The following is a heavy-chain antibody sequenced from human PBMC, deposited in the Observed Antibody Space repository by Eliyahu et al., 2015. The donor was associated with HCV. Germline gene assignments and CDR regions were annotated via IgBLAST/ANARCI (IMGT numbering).Heavy chain of an antibody. CDR3: ARNRGWAQLDF. Sequence: EVQLVESGGGLVQPGGSLRLSCGASGFAFGSYWMDWVRQAPGKGLEWLATIKSDGSEKYYVDSVEGRFTISRDNAKSSLYLQMNSLTAEDTAMYYCARNRGWAQLDFWGQGNLVIVSA. J-gene: IGHJ4*02. CDR2: IKSDGSEK. CDR1: GFAFGSYW. D-gene: IGHD1-1*01. V-gene: IGHV3-7*03.